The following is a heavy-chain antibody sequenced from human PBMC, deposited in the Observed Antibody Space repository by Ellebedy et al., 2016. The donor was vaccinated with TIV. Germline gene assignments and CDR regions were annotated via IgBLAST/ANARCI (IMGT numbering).Heavy chain of an antibody. V-gene: IGHV3-74*01. Sequence: PGGSLRLSCAASGFTFSSYWMHWVRQAPGKGLVWVSRINSDGSSTYYADSVKGRFTISRDNSKNTLYLQMNSLRAEDTAVYYCARGVTARRGNWFDPWGQGTLVTVSS. CDR1: GFTFSSYW. CDR3: ARGVTARRGNWFDP. CDR2: INSDGSST. J-gene: IGHJ5*02. D-gene: IGHD2-21*02.